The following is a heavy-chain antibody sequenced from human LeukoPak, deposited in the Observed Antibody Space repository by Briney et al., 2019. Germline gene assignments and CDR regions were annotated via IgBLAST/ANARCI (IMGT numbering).Heavy chain of an antibody. Sequence: ASVKVSCKASGYTFTSYDINWVRQAPGQGLEWMGWMNPNSGNTGYAQKFQGRVTMTRNTSISTAYMELSSLRSEDTAVYYCARVYPGYCSGGSCYQRYGMDVWGQGTTVTVSS. V-gene: IGHV1-8*01. D-gene: IGHD2-15*01. CDR1: GYTFTSYD. J-gene: IGHJ6*02. CDR2: MNPNSGNT. CDR3: ARVYPGYCSGGSCYQRYGMDV.